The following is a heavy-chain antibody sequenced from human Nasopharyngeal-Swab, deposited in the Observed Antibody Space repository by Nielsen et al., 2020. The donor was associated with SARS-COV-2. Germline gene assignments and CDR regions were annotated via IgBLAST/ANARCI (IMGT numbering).Heavy chain of an antibody. CDR3: AREDTAMGEIFDY. Sequence: GSLRLSCTVSGGSISSGTYYWAWIRQPPGKGLEWIGEINHSGSTNYNPSLKSRVTISVDTSKNQFSLKLSSVTAADTAVYYCAREDTAMGEIFDYWGQGTLVTVSS. CDR1: GGSISSGTYY. CDR2: INHSGST. D-gene: IGHD5-18*01. V-gene: IGHV4-39*07. J-gene: IGHJ4*02.